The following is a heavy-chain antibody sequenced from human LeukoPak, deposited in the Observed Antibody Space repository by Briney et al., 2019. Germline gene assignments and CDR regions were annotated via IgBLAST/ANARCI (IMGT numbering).Heavy chain of an antibody. D-gene: IGHD3-22*01. CDR2: ISAYNGNT. CDR3: ARDRYYDSSGYSFDY. J-gene: IGHJ4*02. V-gene: IGHV1-18*01. CDR1: GYTFTSYG. Sequence: GASVKVSCKASGYTFTSYGISWVRQAPGQGREWMGWISAYNGNTNYAQKLQGRVTITTDTSTSTAYMELRSLRSDATAVYYCARDRYYDSSGYSFDYWGQGTLVTVSS.